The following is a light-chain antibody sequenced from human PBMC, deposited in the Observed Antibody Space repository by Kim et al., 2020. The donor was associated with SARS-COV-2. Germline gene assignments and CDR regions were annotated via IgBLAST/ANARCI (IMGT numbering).Light chain of an antibody. CDR3: MQSLQTPLT. J-gene: IGKJ4*01. V-gene: IGKV2-28*01. Sequence: DIVMTQSPLSLPVTPGEPASMSCWSGQSLLQSNGYNYLSWYLQKPGQSPQLLIYWGSNRASGVPDRFSGSGSGTDFTLKISRVEAEDVGVYYCMQSLQTPLTFGGGTKVDIK. CDR2: WGS. CDR1: QSLLQSNGYNY.